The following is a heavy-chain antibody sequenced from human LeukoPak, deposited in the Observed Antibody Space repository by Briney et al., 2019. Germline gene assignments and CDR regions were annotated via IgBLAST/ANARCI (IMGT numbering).Heavy chain of an antibody. CDR2: INPGGSYT. V-gene: IGHV3-11*05. Sequence: GGSLRLSCAASGFTFTDYFMSWIRQAPGRGLEWVPYINPGGSYTNYADSVKGRFTISRDNAKNSLYLQMNSLRAEDTAVYYCVKGHTTMASWGQGTLVTVSS. CDR3: VKGHTTMAS. CDR1: GFTFTDYF. J-gene: IGHJ5*02. D-gene: IGHD5-18*01.